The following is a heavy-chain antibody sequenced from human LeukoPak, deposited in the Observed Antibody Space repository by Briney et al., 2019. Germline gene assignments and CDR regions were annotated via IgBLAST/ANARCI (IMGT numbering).Heavy chain of an antibody. V-gene: IGHV3-30*04. CDR1: GFTFSSYA. Sequence: PGRSLRLSCAASGFTFSSYAMHWVRQAPGKGLEWVAVISYDGSNKYYADSVKGRFTISRDNAKNTLFLQMNSLRAEDTAVYYCATTGSGSYYDYWGQGTLVTVSS. CDR3: ATTGSGSYYDY. D-gene: IGHD1-26*01. J-gene: IGHJ4*02. CDR2: ISYDGSNK.